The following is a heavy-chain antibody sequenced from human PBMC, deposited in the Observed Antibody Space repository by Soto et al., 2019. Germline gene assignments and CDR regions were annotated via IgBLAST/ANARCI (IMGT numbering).Heavy chain of an antibody. Sequence: GGSLRLSCAASGFTFSSYGMRWVRQAPGKGLEWVAVIWYDGSNKYYADSVKGRFTISRDNSKNTLYLQMNSLRAEDTAVYYCARARNPYYDILTGYSRYYGMDVWGQGTTVTVSS. CDR1: GFTFSSYG. V-gene: IGHV3-33*01. CDR3: ARARNPYYDILTGYSRYYGMDV. D-gene: IGHD3-9*01. CDR2: IWYDGSNK. J-gene: IGHJ6*02.